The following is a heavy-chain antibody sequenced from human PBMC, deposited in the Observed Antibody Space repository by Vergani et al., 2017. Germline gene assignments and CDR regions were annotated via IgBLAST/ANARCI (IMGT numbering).Heavy chain of an antibody. CDR3: AKDTGIADRPLGKDYYMDV. CDR1: GFTFDDYA. CDR2: ISWNSGNI. D-gene: IGHD6-6*01. J-gene: IGHJ6*03. Sequence: EVQLVESGGGLVQPGRSLRLSCAASGFTFDDYAMHWVRQAPGKGLEWVSGISWNSGNIGYADSVKGRFTISRDNAKNSLYLKMNSLRAEDTALYYCAKDTGIADRPLGKDYYMDVWGKGTTVTVSS. V-gene: IGHV3-9*01.